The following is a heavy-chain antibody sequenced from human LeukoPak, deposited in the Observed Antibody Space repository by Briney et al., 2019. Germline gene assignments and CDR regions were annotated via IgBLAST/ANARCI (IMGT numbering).Heavy chain of an antibody. D-gene: IGHD2-15*01. CDR2: IYRDGST. Sequence: PSETLSLTCTVSGGSISGSSYYWGWIRQPPGKGLEWIGSIYRDGSTYYNPSLKSRVTISVDTSKNQFSLQLSSVTAADTAVYYCTRRAYCSGGTCYSDYWGQGTLATVSS. V-gene: IGHV4-39*01. CDR3: TRRAYCSGGTCYSDY. J-gene: IGHJ4*02. CDR1: GGSISGSSYY.